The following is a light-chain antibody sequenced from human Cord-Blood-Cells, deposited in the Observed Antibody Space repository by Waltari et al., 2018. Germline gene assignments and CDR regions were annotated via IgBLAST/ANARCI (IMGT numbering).Light chain of an antibody. CDR3: SSYAGSNNLV. J-gene: IGLJ2*01. CDR2: EVS. V-gene: IGLV2-8*01. Sequence: QSALTQPPSASGSPGQSVTISCTGTSSDVGGYNYVSWYQQHPGKAPKLMIYEVSKRPSGVPSRCSGSKSGNTASLTVSALQAEDEADYYCSSYAGSNNLVFGGGTKLTVL. CDR1: SSDVGGYNY.